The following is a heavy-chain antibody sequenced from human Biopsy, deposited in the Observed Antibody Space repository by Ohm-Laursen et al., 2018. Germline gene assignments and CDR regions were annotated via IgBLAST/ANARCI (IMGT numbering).Heavy chain of an antibody. CDR3: ARDLIAYCPTTSCDNFGMDV. J-gene: IGHJ6*02. CDR1: GGSISGYH. Sequence: SETLSLTCTVSGGSISGYHWSWIRKSPGKGLEWLAYISYTGGITSNPSLNGRATMSLDTSKNQFSLKLTSVTAADTAVYYCARDLIAYCPTTSCDNFGMDVWGQGTTVIVSS. V-gene: IGHV4-59*01. D-gene: IGHD2-2*01. CDR2: ISYTGGI.